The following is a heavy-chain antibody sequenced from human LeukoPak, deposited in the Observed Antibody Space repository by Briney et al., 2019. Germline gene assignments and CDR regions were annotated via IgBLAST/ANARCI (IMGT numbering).Heavy chain of an antibody. J-gene: IGHJ5*02. CDR1: GYTFTSYG. CDR3: ANYASISSLGP. V-gene: IGHV1-24*01. Sequence: ASVKVSCKASGYTFTSYGISWVRQAPGKGLEWMEGFDPEDGETIYAQKFQGRVTMTEDTSTDTAYMELSSLRSEDTAVYYCANYASISSLGPWGQGTLVTVSS. CDR2: FDPEDGET. D-gene: IGHD3-16*02.